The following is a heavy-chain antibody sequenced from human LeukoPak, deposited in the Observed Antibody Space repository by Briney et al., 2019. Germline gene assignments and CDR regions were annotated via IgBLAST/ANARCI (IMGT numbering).Heavy chain of an antibody. CDR1: GFTFSSFA. Sequence: PGGSLRLSCVASGFTFSSFAMAWVRQAPGKGLEWVSAISGSGVTTHYAGSVKGRFSISRDNSKNTLYLQMNSLRAEDTALYYFAKKVVVGATSPYSDFQDWGQGTLVTVSS. CDR3: AKKVVVGATSPYSDFQD. D-gene: IGHD1-26*01. J-gene: IGHJ1*01. V-gene: IGHV3-23*01. CDR2: ISGSGVTT.